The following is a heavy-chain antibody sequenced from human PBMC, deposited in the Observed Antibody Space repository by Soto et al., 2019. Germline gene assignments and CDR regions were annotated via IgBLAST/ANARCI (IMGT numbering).Heavy chain of an antibody. CDR3: AKAYDYIWGSYTRELDY. Sequence: EVQLLESGGVLVQPGGSLRLSCAASGFTFSNFAMFWVRQAPGKGLELVSSISRTGGAANYADSVNGRFTISRDNSKNALFLQMESLRAADTAVYYCAKAYDYIWGSYTRELDYWGQGTLVTVSS. CDR2: ISRTGGAA. V-gene: IGHV3-23*01. J-gene: IGHJ4*02. D-gene: IGHD3-16*01. CDR1: GFTFSNFA.